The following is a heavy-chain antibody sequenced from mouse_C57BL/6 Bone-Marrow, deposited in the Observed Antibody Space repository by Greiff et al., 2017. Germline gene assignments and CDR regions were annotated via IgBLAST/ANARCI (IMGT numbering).Heavy chain of an antibody. V-gene: IGHV1-75*01. CDR2: IFPGSGST. J-gene: IGHJ4*01. CDR3: ARFTTVPYAMDY. Sequence: VQLQQSGAELMKPGASVKLSCKATGYTFTGYWIEWVKQRPGHGLEWIGWIFPGSGSTYYNEKFKGKATLTVDKSSSTAYMLLSSLTSEDSAVYFCARFTTVPYAMDYWGQGTSVTVSS. D-gene: IGHD1-1*01. CDR1: GYTFTGYW.